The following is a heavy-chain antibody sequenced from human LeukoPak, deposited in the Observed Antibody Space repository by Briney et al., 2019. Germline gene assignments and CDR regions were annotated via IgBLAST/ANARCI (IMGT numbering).Heavy chain of an antibody. CDR1: GGSISSYY. CDR3: ARGPIGGVVLGTALGYFDP. D-gene: IGHD2-21*02. J-gene: IGHJ5*02. Sequence: SETLSLSCTVAGGSISSYYWSWIRQPPGKGLEGIGYIYHSGGTYSSPPLRSRVSISVDRYKNQFFLNLWSATDADTAVYYCARGPIGGVVLGTALGYFDPWGQGTLVTVSS. CDR2: IYHSGGT. V-gene: IGHV4-59*12.